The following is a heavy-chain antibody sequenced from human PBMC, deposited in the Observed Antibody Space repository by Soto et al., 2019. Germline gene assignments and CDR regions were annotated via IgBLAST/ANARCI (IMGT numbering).Heavy chain of an antibody. Sequence: QMRLQESGPGLVRPSETLSLTCNVSGTSVTRNYWTWIRQPPGKGLEWIGYIFYNGNSNTNPALKIRVSMSVDTSKNQFSLEVKSVTAADTAVYYCARNRGGNSGLFDYWGLGILVSVSS. CDR1: GTSVTRNY. CDR3: ARNRGGNSGLFDY. J-gene: IGHJ4*02. CDR2: IFYNGNS. D-gene: IGHD2-21*01. V-gene: IGHV4-59*02.